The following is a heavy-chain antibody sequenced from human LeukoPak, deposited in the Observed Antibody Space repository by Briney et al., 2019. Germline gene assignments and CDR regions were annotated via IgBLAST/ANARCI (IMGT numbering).Heavy chain of an antibody. CDR2: ISTSSIYI. J-gene: IGHJ4*02. V-gene: IGHV3-21*04. CDR1: GFTFSSYY. D-gene: IGHD1-26*01. Sequence: GGSLRLSCAASGFTFSSYYMNWVRQAPGKGLEWVSSISTSSIYIYYADSVKGRFTISRDNSKNTLYLQMNSLRAEDTAVYYCAKGGAGSIFDYWGQGTLVTVSS. CDR3: AKGGAGSIFDY.